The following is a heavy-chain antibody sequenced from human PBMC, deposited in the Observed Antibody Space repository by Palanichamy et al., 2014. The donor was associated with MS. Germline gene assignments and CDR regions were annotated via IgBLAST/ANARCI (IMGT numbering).Heavy chain of an antibody. V-gene: IGHV3-21*01. D-gene: IGHD3-10*01. Sequence: NWVRQAPGKGLEWVSSISSGSSYIHYTDSVKGRFTISRDNAKNSLYLLMNSLSAEDTAIYYCARDYLGSPDYWGQGTLVTVSS. CDR3: ARDYLGSPDY. J-gene: IGHJ4*02. CDR2: ISSGSSYI.